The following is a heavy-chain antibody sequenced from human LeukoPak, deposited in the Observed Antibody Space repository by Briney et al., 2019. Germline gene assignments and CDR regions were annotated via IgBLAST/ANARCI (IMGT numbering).Heavy chain of an antibody. D-gene: IGHD6-6*01. Sequence: PGGSLRLSCAASGFTFSSNYMSWVRQAPGKGLEWVSVIYTGGSTYYADYVKGRFTISSENSKNKLYLQMNSLRAENTAVYYWAREHEYSSSLQGFWGQGTLVTVSS. J-gene: IGHJ4*02. CDR2: IYTGGST. CDR1: GFTFSSNY. V-gene: IGHV3-66*02. CDR3: AREHEYSSSLQGF.